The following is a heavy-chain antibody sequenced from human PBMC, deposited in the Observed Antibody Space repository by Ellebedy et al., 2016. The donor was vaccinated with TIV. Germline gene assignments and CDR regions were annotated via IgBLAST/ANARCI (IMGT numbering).Heavy chain of an antibody. CDR3: AKRAAAAGSSDYYGMDV. V-gene: IGHV3-23*01. CDR2: ISGSGANT. D-gene: IGHD6-13*01. CDR1: GFTFKSYA. Sequence: PGGSLRLSCAASGFTFKSYALIWVRQAPGKGLEWVSSISGSGANTYYADSVKGRFTISRDNSKNTVYLQMNRLRAEDTAVYYCAKRAAAAGSSDYYGMDVWGQGTTVTVAS. J-gene: IGHJ6*02.